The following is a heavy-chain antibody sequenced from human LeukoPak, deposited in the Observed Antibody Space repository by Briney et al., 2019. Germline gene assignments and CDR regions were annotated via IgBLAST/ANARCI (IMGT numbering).Heavy chain of an antibody. D-gene: IGHD6-19*01. J-gene: IGHJ4*02. CDR1: GGSISSYY. Sequence: PSETLSLTCTVSGGSISSYYWGWIRQPPGKGLQWIGRIHHSGSTYYNPSLKSRVTISVDTSKNQFSLKLSSVTAADTAVYYCARTSSSGLVGGYYFDYWGQGTLVTVSS. V-gene: IGHV4-4*09. CDR2: IHHSGST. CDR3: ARTSSSGLVGGYYFDY.